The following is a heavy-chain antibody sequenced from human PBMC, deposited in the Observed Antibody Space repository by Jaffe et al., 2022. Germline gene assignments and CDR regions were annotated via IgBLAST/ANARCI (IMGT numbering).Heavy chain of an antibody. CDR2: IRSKANSYAT. CDR3: TRLSEYYDSSGYYLDAFDI. Sequence: EVQLVESGGGLVQPGGSLKLSCAASGFTFSGSAMHWVRQASGKGLEWVGRIRSKANSYATAYAASVKGRFTISRDDSKNTAYLQMNSLKTEDTAVYYCTRLSEYYDSSGYYLDAFDIWGQGTMVTVSS. V-gene: IGHV3-73*02. J-gene: IGHJ3*02. D-gene: IGHD3-22*01. CDR1: GFTFSGSA.